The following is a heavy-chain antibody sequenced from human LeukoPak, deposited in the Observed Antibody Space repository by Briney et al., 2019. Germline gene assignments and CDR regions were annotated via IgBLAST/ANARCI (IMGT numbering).Heavy chain of an antibody. CDR3: ARERGYSYGYSPYFDY. V-gene: IGHV3-30*14. CDR2: ISSDGSDK. D-gene: IGHD5-18*01. Sequence: PGGSLRLSCVASGFTFSNYPMHWVRQAPGKGLEWVAIISSDGSDKRYADSVKGRFTLSRDNSKNTLYLQMNSLRAEDTAVYYCARERGYSYGYSPYFDYWGQGTLVTVSS. J-gene: IGHJ4*02. CDR1: GFTFSNYP.